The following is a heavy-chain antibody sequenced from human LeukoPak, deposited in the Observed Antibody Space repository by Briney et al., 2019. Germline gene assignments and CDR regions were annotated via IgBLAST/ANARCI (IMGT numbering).Heavy chain of an antibody. CDR3: ARDRDDSTTVTTPLYFDY. J-gene: IGHJ4*02. V-gene: IGHV3-48*03. CDR1: GFTFSSYE. D-gene: IGHD4-17*01. CDR2: ISSSGSTI. Sequence: GGSLRLSCAAFGFTFSSYEMNWVRQAPGKGLEWVSYISSSGSTIYYADSVKGRFTISRDNAKNSLYLQMNSLRAEDTAVYYCARDRDDSTTVTTPLYFDYWGQGTLVTVSS.